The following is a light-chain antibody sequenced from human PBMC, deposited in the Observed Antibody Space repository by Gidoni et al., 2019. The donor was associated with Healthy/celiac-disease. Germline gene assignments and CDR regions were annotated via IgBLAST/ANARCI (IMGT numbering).Light chain of an antibody. Sequence: IVFTHSPGTLSLSPGERATLSCRASQSVSSSYLAWYQQKPGQAPRLLMYGASSRATGIPDRFSGSGSGTDFTLTISRLEPEDFAVYYCQQYGSSPLTFGGGTKVEIK. CDR1: QSVSSSY. J-gene: IGKJ4*01. CDR3: QQYGSSPLT. CDR2: GAS. V-gene: IGKV3-20*01.